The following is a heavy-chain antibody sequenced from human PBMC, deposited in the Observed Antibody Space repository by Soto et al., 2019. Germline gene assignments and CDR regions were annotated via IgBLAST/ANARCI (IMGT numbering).Heavy chain of an antibody. CDR3: ARGYCGGDCDAFDI. V-gene: IGHV1-18*01. Sequence: AQVKVSCKASSYSCTICGVSWVRQAAGQGLEWMGWTSAYNGNTNYAQNIQGRVTMTTDTSTSTAYMELRSLTADDTAVYYCARGYCGGDCDAFDICGQGTMVTVS. CDR1: SYSCTICG. J-gene: IGHJ3*02. D-gene: IGHD2-21*02. CDR2: TSAYNGNT.